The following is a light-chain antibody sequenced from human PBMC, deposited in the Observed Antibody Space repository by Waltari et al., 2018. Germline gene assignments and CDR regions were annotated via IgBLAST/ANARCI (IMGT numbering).Light chain of an antibody. V-gene: IGKV3-11*01. Sequence: IVLTQSPATLSLSPGERATLSCRASQRIDTNLSWYQQKAGQAPRLLIYAASKRATGTPARFSGSGFGTDFTLTINSLEPEDFAVYYCHQRSEWPISFGQGTRLELK. CDR3: HQRSEWPIS. J-gene: IGKJ5*01. CDR2: AAS. CDR1: QRIDTN.